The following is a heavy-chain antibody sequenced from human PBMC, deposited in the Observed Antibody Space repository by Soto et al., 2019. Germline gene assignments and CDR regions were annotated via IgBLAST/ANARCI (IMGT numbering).Heavy chain of an antibody. D-gene: IGHD3-22*01. V-gene: IGHV1-46*01. Sequence: GASVKVSCKASGYTLTSYYMHWVRQAPGQGLERMGIINPIGGKTSYAQKFQVRVTITRDTSTSTGYMELSSLRSEYTAVYYCAKASSGYSRPFDYWGQGTLVTVSS. J-gene: IGHJ4*02. CDR1: GYTLTSYY. CDR2: INPIGGKT. CDR3: AKASSGYSRPFDY.